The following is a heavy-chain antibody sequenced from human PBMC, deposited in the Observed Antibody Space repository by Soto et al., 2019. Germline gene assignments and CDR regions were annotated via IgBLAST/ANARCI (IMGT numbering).Heavy chain of an antibody. Sequence: PGGSLRLSCAASGFTFSSYAMSWVRQAPGKGLEWVSAISGSGGSTYYADSVKGRFTISRDNSKNTLYLQMNSLRAEDTAVYYCAKRPRGGQQLVPDLTYIDYWGQGTLVTVSS. D-gene: IGHD6-13*01. J-gene: IGHJ4*02. CDR3: AKRPRGGQQLVPDLTYIDY. CDR1: GFTFSSYA. CDR2: ISGSGGST. V-gene: IGHV3-23*01.